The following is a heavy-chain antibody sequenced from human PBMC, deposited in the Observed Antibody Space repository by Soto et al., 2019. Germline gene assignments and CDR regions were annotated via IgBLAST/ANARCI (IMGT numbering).Heavy chain of an antibody. CDR3: ATVPTYYYDRSGYANAFDK. J-gene: IGHJ3*02. CDR1: GYTIRTGYN. V-gene: IGHV4-38-2*01. Sequence: PQETLSLSYAVSGYTIRTGYNCGWVRQPPGKVLEWIGSIYHSGSTYYNPSLKSRINISLDTSKNQFSLRLNSVTAADTAVYYCATVPTYYYDRSGYANAFDKWCQGTLVT. D-gene: IGHD3-22*01. CDR2: IYHSGST.